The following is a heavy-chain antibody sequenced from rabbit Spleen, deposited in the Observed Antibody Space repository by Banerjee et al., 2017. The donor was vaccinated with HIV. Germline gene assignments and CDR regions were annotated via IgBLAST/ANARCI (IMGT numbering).Heavy chain of an antibody. CDR1: GFSFSSSW. V-gene: IGHV1S45*01. CDR2: IYTGSDST. D-gene: IGHD8-1*01. J-gene: IGHJ4*01. CDR3: ARDGTGGSYFAL. Sequence: LEESGGGLVKPGGTLTLTCTVSGFSFSSSWICWVRQAPGKGLEWIACIYTGSDSTYYASWAKGRFTISKTSSTTVTLQMTSLTAADTATYFCARDGTGGSYFALWGPGTLVTVS.